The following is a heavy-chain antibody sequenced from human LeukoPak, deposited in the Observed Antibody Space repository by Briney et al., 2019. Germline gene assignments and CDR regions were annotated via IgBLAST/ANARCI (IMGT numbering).Heavy chain of an antibody. J-gene: IGHJ6*02. Sequence: SVKVSCKASGGTFSSYAISWVRQAPGQGLEWMGRIIPILGIANYAQKFQGRVTITADKSTSTAYMELSSLRSEDTAVYYCARALYYDSSGCPLCVPPYYYYGMDVWGQGTTITVSS. CDR3: ARALYYDSSGCPLCVPPYYYYGMDV. CDR1: GGTFSSYA. CDR2: IIPILGIA. D-gene: IGHD3-22*01. V-gene: IGHV1-69*04.